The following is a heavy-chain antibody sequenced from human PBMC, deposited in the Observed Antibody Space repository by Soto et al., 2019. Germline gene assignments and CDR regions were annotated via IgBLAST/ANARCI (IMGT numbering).Heavy chain of an antibody. J-gene: IGHJ4*02. D-gene: IGHD6-19*01. V-gene: IGHV4-39*01. Sequence: PSETLSLTCTVSGGSISSSSYYWGWIRQPPGKGLEWIGSIYYSGSTYYKPSLKSRVTISVDTSKNQFSLKLSSVTAADTAVYYCARHEAPSGWYFDYWGQGTLVTVSS. CDR1: GGSISSSSYY. CDR3: ARHEAPSGWYFDY. CDR2: IYYSGST.